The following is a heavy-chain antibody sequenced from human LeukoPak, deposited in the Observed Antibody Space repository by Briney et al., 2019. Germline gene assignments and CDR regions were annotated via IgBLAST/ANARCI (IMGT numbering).Heavy chain of an antibody. J-gene: IGHJ4*02. Sequence: SETLSLTCAVSGGSIGSSNWWSWVRPPPGKGLEWIGEIYHSGSTNYNPSLKSRVTISVDKSKNQFSLKLSSVTAADTAVYYCARGPAYSYGYLTRWGQGTLVTVSS. D-gene: IGHD5-18*01. CDR2: IYHSGST. CDR1: GGSIGSSNW. V-gene: IGHV4-4*02. CDR3: ARGPAYSYGYLTR.